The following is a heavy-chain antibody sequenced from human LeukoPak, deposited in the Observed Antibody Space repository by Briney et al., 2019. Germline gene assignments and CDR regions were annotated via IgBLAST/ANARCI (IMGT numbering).Heavy chain of an antibody. J-gene: IGHJ4*02. CDR3: ARADSLYDYVWGSYSYLFDY. D-gene: IGHD3-16*02. CDR2: IYYSGST. V-gene: IGHV4-59*01. Sequence: SETLSLTCTLLGGYNSSYYWSWIRQPPGKGLEWSVYIYYSGSTNYNPSLKCRVTISVDTSKNAFSLKLRSVTAADTAVYYCARADSLYDYVWGSYSYLFDYWRQATLVTVSS. CDR1: GGYNSSYY.